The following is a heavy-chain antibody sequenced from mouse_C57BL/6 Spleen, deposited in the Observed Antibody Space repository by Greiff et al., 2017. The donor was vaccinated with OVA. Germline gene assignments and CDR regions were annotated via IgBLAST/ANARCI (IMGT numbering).Heavy chain of an antibody. D-gene: IGHD2-4*01. CDR1: GYTFTSYW. Sequence: QVQLQQPGAELVRPGSSVKLSCKASGYTFTSYWMHWVKQRPIQGLEWIGNIDPSDSETHYNQKFKDKATLTVDKSSSTAYMQLSSLTSEDSAVYYCARRGFYYDYGWFADWGQGTLVTVSA. CDR3: ARRGFYYDYGWFAD. V-gene: IGHV1-52*01. J-gene: IGHJ3*01. CDR2: IDPSDSET.